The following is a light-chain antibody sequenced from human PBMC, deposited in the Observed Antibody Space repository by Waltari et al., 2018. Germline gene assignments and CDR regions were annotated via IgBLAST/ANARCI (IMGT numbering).Light chain of an antibody. Sequence: IQMTQSPSSLSASVEDRVTITCRASQSSSSYLNWYQQKPGKAPKLLIYAASSLQSGVPSRFSGSGSGTDFTLTISSLQPEDFATYYCQQSYSTTWTFGQGTKVEIK. CDR1: QSSSSY. CDR3: QQSYSTTWT. CDR2: AAS. J-gene: IGKJ1*01. V-gene: IGKV1-39*01.